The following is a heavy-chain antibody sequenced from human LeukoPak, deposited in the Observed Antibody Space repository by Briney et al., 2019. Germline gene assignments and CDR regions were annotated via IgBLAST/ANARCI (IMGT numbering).Heavy chain of an antibody. CDR3: AKKNGGGWPTIFFDY. CDR1: GFSFSIDA. J-gene: IGHJ4*02. D-gene: IGHD6-19*01. CDR2: ISGIGDTL. Sequence: GGSLRLSCVASGFSFSIDAMIWVRQAPGKGLEWVSGISGIGDTLFYSDPVKGRFTISRDNSKNTVYLQMNSLRVEDSAVYYCAKKNGGGWPTIFFDYWGQGILVTVSS. V-gene: IGHV3-23*01.